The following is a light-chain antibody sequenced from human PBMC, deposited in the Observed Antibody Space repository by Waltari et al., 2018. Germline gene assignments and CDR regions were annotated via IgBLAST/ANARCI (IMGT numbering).Light chain of an antibody. J-gene: IGLJ2*01. Sequence: QSALTQPASVSGSPGQSITMSCTGASSGVGTFNLVSWYQQHPGQAPKLIIYEGNERPSGVSNRFSGSKSGNTASLTISGLQAEDEAYYYCCSYAGGSTFVVFGGGTKLTVL. CDR1: SSGVGTFNL. CDR3: CSYAGGSTFVV. CDR2: EGN. V-gene: IGLV2-23*03.